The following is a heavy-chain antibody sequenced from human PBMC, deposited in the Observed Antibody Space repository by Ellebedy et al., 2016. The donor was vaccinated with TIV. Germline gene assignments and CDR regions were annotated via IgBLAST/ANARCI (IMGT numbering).Heavy chain of an antibody. CDR2: TYYDGLS. V-gene: IGHV4-39*07. D-gene: IGHD2-15*01. CDR1: GGSVSSGSYY. J-gene: IGHJ2*01. Sequence: SETLSLTCTVSGGSVSSGSYYWSWIRQPPGKGLEWIGSTYYDGLSYSHPSLKSRVTISVDMSKNQFSLELTSVTAADTAIYYCARDPSPRSGGLWYFDVWGRGTLVTVSS. CDR3: ARDPSPRSGGLWYFDV.